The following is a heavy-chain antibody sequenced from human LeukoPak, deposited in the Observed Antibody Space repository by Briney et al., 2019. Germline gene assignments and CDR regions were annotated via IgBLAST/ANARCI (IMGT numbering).Heavy chain of an antibody. D-gene: IGHD6-13*01. V-gene: IGHV4-34*01. Sequence: SETLSLTCAVYGGSFSGYYWSWIRQPPGKGLEWIGEINHSGSTNYNPSLKSRVTISVDTPKNQFSLKLSSVTAADTAVYYCASTGYSSSWYYYYMDVWGKGTTVTISS. J-gene: IGHJ6*03. CDR1: GGSFSGYY. CDR2: INHSGST. CDR3: ASTGYSSSWYYYYMDV.